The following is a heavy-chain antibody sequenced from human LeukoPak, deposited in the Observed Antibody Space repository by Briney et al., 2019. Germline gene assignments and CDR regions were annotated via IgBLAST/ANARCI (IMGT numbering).Heavy chain of an antibody. CDR1: GFTFTKHW. Sequence: PGGSLKLSCAATGFTFTKHWMSWVRQTAGKGLECVAKIREDGNEKHYVDSVKGRFTISRDNAKNSLFLQMNNLRVDDTAVYYCVRDYRGGWNDYWGQGTLVTVSS. CDR3: VRDYRGGWNDY. D-gene: IGHD1-26*01. J-gene: IGHJ4*02. V-gene: IGHV3-7*01. CDR2: IREDGNEK.